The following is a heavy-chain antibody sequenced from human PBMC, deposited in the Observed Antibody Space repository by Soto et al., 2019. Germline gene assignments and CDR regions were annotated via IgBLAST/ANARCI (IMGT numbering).Heavy chain of an antibody. CDR3: AKGAGYYDILTGAFDY. CDR2: NSGSCGST. Sequence: SRLTPCRYTMNWVSQAPGKGLKWVSANSGSCGSTYYADSVKGRFTISRDNSKNTLYLQMNSLRAEDTAVYYCAKGAGYYDILTGAFDYWGQGNLVTVSS. CDR1: RLTPCRYT. V-gene: IGHV3-23*01. J-gene: IGHJ4*02. D-gene: IGHD3-9*01.